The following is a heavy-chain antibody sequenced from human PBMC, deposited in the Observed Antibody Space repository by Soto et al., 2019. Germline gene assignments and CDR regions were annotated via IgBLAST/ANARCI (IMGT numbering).Heavy chain of an antibody. D-gene: IGHD3-10*01. J-gene: IGHJ3*02. CDR3: ASKPYYYGSGSYWAAFDI. CDR1: GYSFTSYW. V-gene: IGHV5-51*01. Sequence: ESLKISCKGSGYSFTSYWIGWVRQMPGKGLEWMGIIYPGDSDTRYSPSFQGQVTISADKSISTAYLQWSSLKASDTAMYYCASKPYYYGSGSYWAAFDIWGQGTMVTVSS. CDR2: IYPGDSDT.